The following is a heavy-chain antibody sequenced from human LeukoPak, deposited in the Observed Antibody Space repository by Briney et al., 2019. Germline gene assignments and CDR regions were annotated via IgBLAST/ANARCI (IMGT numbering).Heavy chain of an antibody. V-gene: IGHV3-23*01. Sequence: GGSLRLPCAASGFTFSNYVMSWVRQAPGKGLEWVAAISGTSDGTYHADSVKGRLTISRDNSRTTLSLQMNSLRAEDTAVYYCAKGSATARPYYFDYWGQGTLVTVSS. J-gene: IGHJ4*02. D-gene: IGHD6-6*01. CDR1: GFTFSNYV. CDR2: ISGTSDGT. CDR3: AKGSATARPYYFDY.